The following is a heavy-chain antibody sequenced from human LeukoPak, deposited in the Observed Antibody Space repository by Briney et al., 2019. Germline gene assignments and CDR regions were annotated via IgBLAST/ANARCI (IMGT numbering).Heavy chain of an antibody. J-gene: IGHJ4*02. CDR1: GFTFSRHW. CDR2: IKQDGSEK. CDR3: ARNGDYGDDY. Sequence: PGGSLRLSCVASGFTFSRHWMSWVRQAPGKGLEWVANIKQDGSEKYYVDYVKGRFTISRDNAKNSLYLQMNSLRVEDTAVYYCARNGDYGDDYWGQGTLVTVSS. V-gene: IGHV3-7*01. D-gene: IGHD3-16*01.